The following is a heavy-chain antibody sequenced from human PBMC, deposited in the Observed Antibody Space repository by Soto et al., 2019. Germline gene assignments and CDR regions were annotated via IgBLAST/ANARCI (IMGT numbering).Heavy chain of an antibody. J-gene: IGHJ4*02. V-gene: IGHV3-23*01. CDR1: EFTFRTYA. CDR3: AKEGPVRVGRITGFSPDY. CDR2: VSGRGDST. D-gene: IGHD5-12*01. Sequence: EVPLLESGGGLVQPGESLRLSCAASEFTFRTYAMTWVRQGPGKGLEWVSTVSGRGDSTDYADSVKSRFTISRDNAKNTLYLQMNRLRAEDTAVYYCAKEGPVRVGRITGFSPDYWGQGTLVTVSS.